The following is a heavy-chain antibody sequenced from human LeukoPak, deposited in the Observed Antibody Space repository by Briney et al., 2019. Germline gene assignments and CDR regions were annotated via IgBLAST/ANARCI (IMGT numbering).Heavy chain of an antibody. D-gene: IGHD6-6*01. Sequence: GGSLRLSCAASGFTFSSYGMHWVRQAPGKGLEWVAVISYDGSNKYYADSVKGRFTISRDNSKNTLYLQMNSLGAEDTAVYYCAKDRTGYYYGMDVWGQGTTVTVSS. V-gene: IGHV3-30*18. CDR3: AKDRTGYYYGMDV. CDR1: GFTFSSYG. CDR2: ISYDGSNK. J-gene: IGHJ6*02.